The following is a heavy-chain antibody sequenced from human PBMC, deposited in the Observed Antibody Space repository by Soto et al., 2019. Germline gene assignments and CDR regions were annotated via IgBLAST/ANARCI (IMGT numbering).Heavy chain of an antibody. CDR1: GFSVTANY. J-gene: IGHJ4*02. D-gene: IGHD5-12*01. CDR2: IYSGGST. CDR3: HGYGY. Sequence: EVQVVESGGGLIQPGGSLRLSCEGSGFSVTANYMSWVRQAPGKGLEWVSVIYSGGSTYYIDSVKGRFSISRDISKNTLYLQMNSRRAEDTAVYYCHGYGYWGQGTLVTVSS. V-gene: IGHV3-53*01.